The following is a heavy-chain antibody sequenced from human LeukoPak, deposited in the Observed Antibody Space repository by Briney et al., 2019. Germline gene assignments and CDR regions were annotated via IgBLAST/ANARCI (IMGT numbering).Heavy chain of an antibody. D-gene: IGHD4-17*01. CDR3: ASVRSDYGDPYDAFDI. CDR1: GYTLTDNY. J-gene: IGHJ3*02. V-gene: IGHV1-2*02. CDR2: INPNSGGT. Sequence: ASVKVSCKASGYTLTDNYMHWVRQAPGQGLEWMGWINPNSGGTNYAQKFQGRVTMTRDTSISIAHMDLSRLRSDDTAVYYCASVRSDYGDPYDAFDIWGQGTMVTVSS.